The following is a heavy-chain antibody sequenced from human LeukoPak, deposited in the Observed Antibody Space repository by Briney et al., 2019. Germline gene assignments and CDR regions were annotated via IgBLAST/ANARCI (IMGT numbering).Heavy chain of an antibody. CDR2: ISASGST. CDR1: GGSISSYY. Sequence: SETLSLTCTVSGGSISSYYWSWIRQPAGKGLEWIGRISASGSTNYAPSLRSRITMSVDTSTKQLSLKLTSVTAADTAVYYATDISWFDPWGRGTLVTVSS. V-gene: IGHV4-4*07. CDR3: TDISWFDP. D-gene: IGHD2-15*01. J-gene: IGHJ5*02.